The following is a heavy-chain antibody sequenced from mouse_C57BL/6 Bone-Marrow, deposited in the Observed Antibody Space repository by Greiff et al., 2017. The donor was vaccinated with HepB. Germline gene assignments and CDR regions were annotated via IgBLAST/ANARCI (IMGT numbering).Heavy chain of an antibody. CDR3: VRGSITHYYAMDY. D-gene: IGHD1-1*01. J-gene: IGHJ4*01. CDR1: GYAFSSSW. V-gene: IGHV1-82*01. CDR2: IYPGDGDT. Sequence: QVQLQQSGPELVKPGASVKISCKASGYAFSSSWMNWVKQRPGKGLEWIGRIYPGDGDTNYNGKFKGKATLTADKSSSTAYMQLSSLTSEDSAVYFCVRGSITHYYAMDYWGQGTSVTVSS.